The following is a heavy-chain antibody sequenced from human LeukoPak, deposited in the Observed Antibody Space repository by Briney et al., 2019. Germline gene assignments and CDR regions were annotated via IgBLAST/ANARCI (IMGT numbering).Heavy chain of an antibody. Sequence: ASVKVSCKASGYTFTSYAMHWVRQAPGQRLEWIGWIDAGNGNTKYSQKFQGRVTITRDTSASTAYMELSSLRSEDTAVYYCARGVVGGLGHLDYWGQGTLVTVSS. CDR2: IDAGNGNT. CDR1: GYTFTSYA. V-gene: IGHV1-3*01. CDR3: ARGVVGGLGHLDY. J-gene: IGHJ4*02. D-gene: IGHD2-15*01.